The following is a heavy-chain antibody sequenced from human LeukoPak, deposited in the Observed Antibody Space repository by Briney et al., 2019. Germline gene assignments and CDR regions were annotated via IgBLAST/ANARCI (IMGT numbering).Heavy chain of an antibody. J-gene: IGHJ4*02. Sequence: PGVSLRLSCAASGFTFSTYAMSWVRQSPGKGLECVSAISASGGTTDYEDSVKGRFTISRDNAKNTLYLQMNSLRAEDTAVYYCAKVAYDILTGYSYYFDYWGQGTLVTVSS. D-gene: IGHD3-9*01. CDR2: ISASGGTT. CDR1: GFTFSTYA. CDR3: AKVAYDILTGYSYYFDY. V-gene: IGHV3-23*01.